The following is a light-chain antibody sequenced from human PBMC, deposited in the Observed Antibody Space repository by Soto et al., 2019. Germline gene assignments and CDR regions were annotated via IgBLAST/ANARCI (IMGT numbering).Light chain of an antibody. CDR3: QQYNSWPPIT. Sequence: EIVLTQSPGTLSLSPGERSTVSCRSIQSVSSSYLAWYQQKPGQAPRLLIYGASTRATGIPDRFSGSGSGTEFTLTISSLQSEDFAVYYCQQYNSWPPITFGQGTRLEIK. J-gene: IGKJ5*01. CDR1: QSVSSSY. V-gene: IGKV3-15*01. CDR2: GAS.